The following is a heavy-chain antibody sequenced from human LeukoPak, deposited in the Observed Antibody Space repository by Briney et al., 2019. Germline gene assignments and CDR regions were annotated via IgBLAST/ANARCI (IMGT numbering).Heavy chain of an antibody. CDR2: ISSSSSYI. Sequence: PGGSLRLSCAASGFTFSSYSMNWVRQAPGKGLEWVSSISSSSSYIYYADSVKGRFTISRDSAKNSLYLQMTSLGAEDTAMYYCARDRTSGYSGSFDYCGQGTQVTVSS. CDR3: ARDRTSGYSGSFDY. D-gene: IGHD3-22*01. CDR1: GFTFSSYS. J-gene: IGHJ4*02. V-gene: IGHV3-21*01.